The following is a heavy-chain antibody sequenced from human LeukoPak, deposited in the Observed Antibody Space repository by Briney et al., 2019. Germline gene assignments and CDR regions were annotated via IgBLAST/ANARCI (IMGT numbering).Heavy chain of an antibody. CDR1: GGSFSGYY. J-gene: IGHJ6*02. V-gene: IGHV4-34*01. CDR2: INHSGST. Sequence: PSETLSLTCAVYGGSFSGYYWSWIRQPPGKGLEWIGEINHSGSTNYNPSLKSRVTISVDTSKNQFSLKLSSVTAADTAVYYCARETTSSWYDLYYYYGMDVWGQGTTVTASS. D-gene: IGHD6-13*01. CDR3: ARETTSSWYDLYYYYGMDV.